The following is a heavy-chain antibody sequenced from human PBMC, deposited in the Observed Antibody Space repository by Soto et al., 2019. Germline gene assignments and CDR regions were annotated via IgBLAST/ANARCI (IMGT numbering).Heavy chain of an antibody. Sequence: QLQLQESGPGLVKPSETLSLTCSVSGDSISSLSHYWGWIRQPPGKGLEWIGNIYYSGRTNYNPSLKSRVTTSVDTTKSQFSLKMTSVTAADTALYYCVRQSSYGSGSYYDYWGQGMLVTVSS. V-gene: IGHV4-39*01. CDR2: IYYSGRT. J-gene: IGHJ4*02. CDR1: GDSISSLSHY. D-gene: IGHD3-10*01. CDR3: VRQSSYGSGSYYDY.